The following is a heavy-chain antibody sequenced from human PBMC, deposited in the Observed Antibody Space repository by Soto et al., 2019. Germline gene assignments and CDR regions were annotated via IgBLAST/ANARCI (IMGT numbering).Heavy chain of an antibody. J-gene: IGHJ4*02. V-gene: IGHV3-23*01. CDR1: GFTFSSYA. CDR2: ISGSGGST. Sequence: GGSLRIACAASGFTFSSYAMSWVRQAPGKGLEWVSAISGSGGSTYYADSVKGRFTISRDNSKNTLYLQMNSLRAEDTAVYYFAKGAYSSGWYGTLDYWGQGTLVTVSS. D-gene: IGHD6-19*01. CDR3: AKGAYSSGWYGTLDY.